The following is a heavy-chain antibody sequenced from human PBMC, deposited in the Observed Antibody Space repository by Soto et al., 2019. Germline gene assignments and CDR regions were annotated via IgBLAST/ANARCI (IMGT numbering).Heavy chain of an antibody. J-gene: IGHJ4*02. CDR2: ISGSGGST. V-gene: IGHV3-23*01. CDR3: AKDEGGRITIFGVVIAFDY. CDR1: GFTFSSYA. Sequence: GGFLRLSCSASGFTFSSYAMSGVRQAPGKGLEWVSAISGSGGSTHYADSVKGRFTISRDNSKNTLYLQMNSLRAEDTAVYYCAKDEGGRITIFGVVIAFDYWGQGTLVTVSS. D-gene: IGHD3-3*01.